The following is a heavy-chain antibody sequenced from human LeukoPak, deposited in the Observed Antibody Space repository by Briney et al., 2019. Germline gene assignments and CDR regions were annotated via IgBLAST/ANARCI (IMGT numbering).Heavy chain of an antibody. D-gene: IGHD6-13*01. J-gene: IGHJ4*02. CDR2: IYHSGIT. CDR3: ASSIAAAGRGGFDN. CDR1: RYSISSGYY. V-gene: IGHV4-38-2*01. Sequence: PSETLSLTCAVSRYSISSGYYWAWIRQPPGKGLEWIGIIYHSGITYYNPSLKSRVTISGDTSKNQFSLKLSSVTAANTAVYHCASSIAAAGRGGFDNWGQGTPVTVSS.